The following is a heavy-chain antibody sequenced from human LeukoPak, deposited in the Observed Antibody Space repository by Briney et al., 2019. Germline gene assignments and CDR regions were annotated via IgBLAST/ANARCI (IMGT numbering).Heavy chain of an antibody. CDR1: GFTFSSYS. J-gene: IGHJ3*02. V-gene: IGHV3-21*01. CDR3: ARDSPVGYCSGGSCPALDI. CDR2: IRHSSSYI. Sequence: KPGGSLRLSCAASGFTFSSYSMNWGRQAPGMGLEWVSSIRHSSSYIYYADSVKGRFTISRDNAKNSLYLQMNSLRAEDTAVYYCARDSPVGYCSGGSCPALDIRGQGTMVTVSS. D-gene: IGHD2-15*01.